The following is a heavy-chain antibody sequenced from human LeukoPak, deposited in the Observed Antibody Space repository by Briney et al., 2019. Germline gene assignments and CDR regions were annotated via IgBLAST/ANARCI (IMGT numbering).Heavy chain of an antibody. CDR3: ARRGPSSGRDNWFDP. J-gene: IGHJ5*02. V-gene: IGHV5-51*01. CDR2: IYPGDSDT. Sequence: GGSLKISCKGSGYSFPNYWIGWVRQMPGKGLEWMGIIYPGDSDTRYSPSFQGQVTISADKSISTAYLQWSSLKASDTAMYYCARRGPSSGRDNWFDPWGQGTLVTVSS. D-gene: IGHD6-19*01. CDR1: GYSFPNYW.